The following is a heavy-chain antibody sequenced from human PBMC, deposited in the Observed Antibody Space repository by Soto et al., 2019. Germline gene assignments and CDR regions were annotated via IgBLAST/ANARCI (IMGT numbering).Heavy chain of an antibody. CDR3: ARGAMAGNEVPGD. Sequence: EGQLVESGGGLVQPGGSLRLSCQVSGFTFRSYWMTWVRRAPGKGLEWVANINLDGSEKYYVDAVKGRFTISRDNAKNYFTRDLGALEANARAVYYCARGAMAGNEVPGDWGQGTLVTVSS. J-gene: IGHJ1*01. CDR2: INLDGSEK. CDR1: GFTFRSYW. V-gene: IGHV3-7*05. D-gene: IGHD1-1*01.